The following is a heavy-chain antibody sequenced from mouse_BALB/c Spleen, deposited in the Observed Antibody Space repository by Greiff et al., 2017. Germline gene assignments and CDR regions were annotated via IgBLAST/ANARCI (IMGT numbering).Heavy chain of an antibody. D-gene: IGHD1-1*01. CDR3: ARYYYYGSWYFDV. J-gene: IGHJ1*01. Sequence: VQLQQSGAELMKPGASVKISCKATGYTFSSYWIEWVKQRPGHGLEWIGEILPGSGSTNYNEKFKGKATFTADTSSNTAYMQLSSLTSEDSAVYYCARYYYYGSWYFDVWGAGTTVTVSS. CDR1: GYTFSSYW. CDR2: ILPGSGST. V-gene: IGHV1-9*01.